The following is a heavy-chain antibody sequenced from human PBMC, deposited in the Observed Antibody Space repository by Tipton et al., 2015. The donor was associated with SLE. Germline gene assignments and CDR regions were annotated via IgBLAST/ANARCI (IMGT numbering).Heavy chain of an antibody. V-gene: IGHV1-18*01. D-gene: IGHD6-19*01. CDR1: GYTFTSYG. Sequence: QSGPEVKKPGASVKVSCRASGYTFTSYGISWVRQAPGQGLEWMGWISAYNGNTNYAQKLQGRVTMTTDTSTSTAYMELRSLRSDDTAVYYCARDLSIAVAADFQHWGQGTLVTVSS. J-gene: IGHJ1*01. CDR2: ISAYNGNT. CDR3: ARDLSIAVAADFQH.